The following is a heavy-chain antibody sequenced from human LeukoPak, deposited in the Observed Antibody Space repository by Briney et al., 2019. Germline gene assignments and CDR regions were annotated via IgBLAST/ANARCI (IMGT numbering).Heavy chain of an antibody. CDR2: MNPNSGNT. CDR1: GYTFTSYD. J-gene: IGHJ4*02. Sequence: GASVKVSCKASGYTFTSYDINWVRQATGQGLEWMGWMNPNSGNTGYAQKLQGRVTMTRDTSTSTVYMELSSLRSEDTAVYYCARAGSTYYYDSSGYMNWGQGTLVTVSS. D-gene: IGHD3-22*01. V-gene: IGHV1-8*01. CDR3: ARAGSTYYYDSSGYMN.